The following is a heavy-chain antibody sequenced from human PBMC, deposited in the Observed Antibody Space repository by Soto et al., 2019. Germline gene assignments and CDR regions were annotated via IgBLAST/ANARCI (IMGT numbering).Heavy chain of an antibody. CDR2: INAGNGNT. V-gene: IGHV1-3*01. Sequence: QVQLVQSGAEVKKPGASVKVSCKASGYTFTSYAMHWVRQAPGQRLEWMGWINAGNGNTKYSQKFQGRVTITRDTPASTADMELSSLRSEDTAVYYCARVGVWFGEPDNWCDHWGQGTLVTVSS. J-gene: IGHJ5*02. CDR3: ARVGVWFGEPDNWCDH. CDR1: GYTFTSYA. D-gene: IGHD3-10*01.